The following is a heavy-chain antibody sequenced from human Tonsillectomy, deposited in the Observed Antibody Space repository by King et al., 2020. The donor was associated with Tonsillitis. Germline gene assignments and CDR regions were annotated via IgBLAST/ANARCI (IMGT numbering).Heavy chain of an antibody. J-gene: IGHJ6*02. D-gene: IGHD6-6*01. CDR2: IYSGGGT. CDR3: ARDHSSSRGYGMDV. Sequence: EVQLVESGGGLIQPGGSLRLSCAASGFTVSSNYMSWVRQAPGKGLEWGSIIYSGGGTNYSDSVKGRFTISRDNSKNKLYLQMNSLRAEDTAVYYCARDHSSSRGYGMDVWGQGTTVTVSS. V-gene: IGHV3-53*01. CDR1: GFTVSSNY.